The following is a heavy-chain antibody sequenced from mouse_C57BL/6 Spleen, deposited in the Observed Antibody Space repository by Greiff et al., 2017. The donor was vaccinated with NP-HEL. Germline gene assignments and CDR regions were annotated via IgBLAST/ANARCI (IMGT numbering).Heavy chain of an antibody. D-gene: IGHD4-1*01. V-gene: IGHV5-6*01. CDR1: GFTFSSYG. J-gene: IGHJ3*01. CDR3: ASLTGTFAY. Sequence: EVKLVESGGDLVKPGGSLKLSCAASGFTFSSYGMSWVRQTPDKRLEWVATISSGGSYTYYPDSVKGRFTISRDNAKNTLYLQMSSLKSEDTAMYYCASLTGTFAYWGQGTLVTVSA. CDR2: ISSGGSYT.